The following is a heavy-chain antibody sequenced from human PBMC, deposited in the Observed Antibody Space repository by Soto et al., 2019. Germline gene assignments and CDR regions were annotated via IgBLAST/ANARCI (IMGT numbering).Heavy chain of an antibody. CDR1: GYTFTRYY. J-gene: IGHJ4*02. Sequence: ASVKVSCKASGYTFTRYYVHWVRQAPGQGLEWMGIINPSDGSTSYAQKFQGRVTMTRDTSTSTVYMELSSLRSEDTGVFYCATKRGGIAVAVDHWGEGTLVTVSS. V-gene: IGHV1-46*01. CDR2: INPSDGST. D-gene: IGHD6-13*01. CDR3: ATKRGGIAVAVDH.